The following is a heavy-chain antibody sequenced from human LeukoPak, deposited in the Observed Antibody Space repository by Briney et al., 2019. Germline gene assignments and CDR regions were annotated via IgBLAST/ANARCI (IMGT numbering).Heavy chain of an antibody. D-gene: IGHD6-13*01. J-gene: IGHJ3*02. Sequence: PSGTLSLTCAVSGGSISSSDWWSWVRQPPGKGLEWIGEIYHSGSTNYNPSLKSRVTISVDTSKNQFSLKLSSVTAADAAVYYCASVGRQQLNGAFDIWGQGTMVTVSS. CDR1: GGSISSSDW. V-gene: IGHV4-4*02. CDR2: IYHSGST. CDR3: ASVGRQQLNGAFDI.